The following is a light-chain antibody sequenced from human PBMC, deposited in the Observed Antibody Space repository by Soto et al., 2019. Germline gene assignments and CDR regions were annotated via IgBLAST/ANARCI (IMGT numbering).Light chain of an antibody. Sequence: EIVLTQSPGTLSLSPGERATLSCRASQSVRSRSLAWYQHNPGQAPRLLIYGASNRATGIPARFSGSGSGTDFTLTISSLEPEDFAVYYCQQRSNWLFTFGQGTRLEIK. V-gene: IGKV3D-20*02. CDR2: GAS. CDR1: QSVRSRS. CDR3: QQRSNWLFT. J-gene: IGKJ5*01.